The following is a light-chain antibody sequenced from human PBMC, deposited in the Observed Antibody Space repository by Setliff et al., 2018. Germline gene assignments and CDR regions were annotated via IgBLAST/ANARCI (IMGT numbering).Light chain of an antibody. Sequence: QSALTQPPSASGSPGQSVAISCTGTSRDVGGFNFVSWYQQHPGKAPKLIIYEVSKRPSGVPDRFSGSKSGNTASLTASGLQAEDEADYYCSSYAGNYIYVFGSGTKGTV. CDR2: EVS. V-gene: IGLV2-8*01. J-gene: IGLJ1*01. CDR1: SRDVGGFNF. CDR3: SSYAGNYIYV.